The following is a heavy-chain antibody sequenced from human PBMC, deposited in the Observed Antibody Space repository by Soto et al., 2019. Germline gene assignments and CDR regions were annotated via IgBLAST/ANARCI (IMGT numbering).Heavy chain of an antibody. D-gene: IGHD6-13*01. J-gene: IGHJ5*02. Sequence: QVQLQESGPGLVKPSETLSLTCTVSGGSISSYYWSWIRQPPGKGLEWIGYIYYSGSTNYNPSLTRRVPIALDTSKNRGSMNLSSVTAADTAVYYCARAKAPLYSSSWYWFDPWGQGTLVTVSS. CDR2: IYYSGST. CDR1: GGSISSYY. CDR3: ARAKAPLYSSSWYWFDP. V-gene: IGHV4-59*08.